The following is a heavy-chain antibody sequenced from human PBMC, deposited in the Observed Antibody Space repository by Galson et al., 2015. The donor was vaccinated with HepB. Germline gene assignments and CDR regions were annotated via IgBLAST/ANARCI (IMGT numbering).Heavy chain of an antibody. J-gene: IGHJ3*02. CDR3: ARDVALVVIVPTGAFDI. D-gene: IGHD5-12*01. V-gene: IGHV3-33*08. CDR2: IWYEGSNK. CDR1: GFTFENYA. Sequence: SLRLSCAASGFTFENYAMHWVRQAPGKGLEWVAVIWYEGSNKKYVDSVKGRFTISRDNSKNTLYLQMNSLSAEDTAVYFCARDVALVVIVPTGAFDIWGQGTIVTVSS.